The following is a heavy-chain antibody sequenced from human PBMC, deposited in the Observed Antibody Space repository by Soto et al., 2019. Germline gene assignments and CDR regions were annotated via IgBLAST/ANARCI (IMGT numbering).Heavy chain of an antibody. Sequence: GGSLRLSCAASGFTFSSYAMSWVRQAPGKGLEWVSAISGSGGSTYYADSVKGRFAISRDNSKNTLYLQMNSLRAEDTAVYYCASSVAAAIAYYYDYYMDVWGKGTTVTVSS. J-gene: IGHJ6*03. V-gene: IGHV3-23*01. CDR2: ISGSGGST. CDR3: ASSVAAAIAYYYDYYMDV. CDR1: GFTFSSYA. D-gene: IGHD2-2*01.